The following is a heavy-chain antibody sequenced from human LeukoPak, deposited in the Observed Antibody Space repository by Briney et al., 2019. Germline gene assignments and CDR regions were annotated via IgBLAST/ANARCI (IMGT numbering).Heavy chain of an antibody. CDR2: IYPGDSDT. D-gene: IGHD2-2*01. V-gene: IGHV5-51*01. CDR1: GYSFTSYW. Sequence: GESLKISCKGSGYSFTSYWIGWVCQMPGKGLEWMGIIYPGDSDTRYSPSFQGQVTISADKSISTAYLQWSSLKASDTAMYYCARLYALGYCSSTSCYASVYWFDPWGQGTLVTVSS. J-gene: IGHJ5*02. CDR3: ARLYALGYCSSTSCYASVYWFDP.